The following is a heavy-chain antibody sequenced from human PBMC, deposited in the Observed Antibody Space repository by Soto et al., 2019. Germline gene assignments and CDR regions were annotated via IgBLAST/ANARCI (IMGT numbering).Heavy chain of an antibody. CDR3: ARAGGTTVTGLWHFDS. J-gene: IGHJ4*02. Sequence: GGSLRLSCAASGFTFSSYGMHWVRQAPGKGLEWVAVIWYDGSNKYYADSVKGRFIISRDNSKKTLYLEMNSLRAEDTAVYYCARAGGTTVTGLWHFDSWGQGTLVTVSS. CDR2: IWYDGSNK. D-gene: IGHD4-17*01. CDR1: GFTFSSYG. V-gene: IGHV3-33*01.